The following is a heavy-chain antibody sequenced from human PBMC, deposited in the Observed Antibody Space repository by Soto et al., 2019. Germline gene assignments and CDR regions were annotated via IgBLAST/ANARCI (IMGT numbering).Heavy chain of an antibody. D-gene: IGHD6-13*01. CDR2: ISYDGSNK. J-gene: IGHJ4*02. V-gene: IGHV3-30-3*01. Sequence: QVQLVESGGGVVQPGRSLRLSCAASGFTFSSYAMHWVRQAPGKGLERVAVISYDGSNKYYGDSVKGRFTISRDNSKNTLYLQMNSLRAEDTAVYYCARDMGQQLAPDYWGQGTLVTVSS. CDR1: GFTFSSYA. CDR3: ARDMGQQLAPDY.